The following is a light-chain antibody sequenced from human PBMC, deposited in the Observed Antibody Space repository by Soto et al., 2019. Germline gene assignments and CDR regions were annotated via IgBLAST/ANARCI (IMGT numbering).Light chain of an antibody. CDR1: RSDIGVHDF. J-gene: IGLJ1*01. CDR2: EVV. CDR3: KSYAGSNTYV. Sequence: QSAMTQPASASGCPGQSVTISCTGTRSDIGVHDFVSWYQHHPGKAPRLIIYEVVQRPSGVPDRFSGSKSGNTASLTVSGLQAADEADYFCKSYAGSNTYVYRSGTKVTVL. V-gene: IGLV2-8*01.